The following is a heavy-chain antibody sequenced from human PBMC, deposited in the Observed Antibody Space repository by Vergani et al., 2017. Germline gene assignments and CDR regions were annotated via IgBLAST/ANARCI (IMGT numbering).Heavy chain of an antibody. V-gene: IGHV3-72*01. CDR1: GFIFSDHY. D-gene: IGHD5-18*01. Sequence: EVQVVESGGGLVQPGGSLRLSCAASGFIFSDHYMDWVRQAPGKGLEWVGRIRNKANDYTTQYAASVKGRFTISRDNSKNTLYLQMNSLRAEDTAVYYCAKDIRWGFMATSWIQDSGPMDVWGQGTTVTVSS. CDR3: AKDIRWGFMATSWIQDSGPMDV. J-gene: IGHJ6*02. CDR2: IRNKANDYTT.